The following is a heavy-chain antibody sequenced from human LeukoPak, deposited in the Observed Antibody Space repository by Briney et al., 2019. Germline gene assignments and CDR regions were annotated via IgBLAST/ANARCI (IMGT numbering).Heavy chain of an antibody. D-gene: IGHD1-26*01. Sequence: GGSLRLSCAASGFTFSAYAMTWVRQAPGKGLEWVSAISGSAGSTYYADSVKGRFTISRDNSKNTLYLQMSSLTAADTAVYYCAKDRSIGTYYTFDHWGKGTLVTVSS. CDR1: GFTFSAYA. CDR2: ISGSAGST. CDR3: AKDRSIGTYYTFDH. V-gene: IGHV3-23*01. J-gene: IGHJ4*02.